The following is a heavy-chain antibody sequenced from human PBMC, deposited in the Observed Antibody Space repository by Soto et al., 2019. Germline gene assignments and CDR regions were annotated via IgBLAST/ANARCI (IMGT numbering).Heavy chain of an antibody. J-gene: IGHJ6*03. CDR3: ASGYYDFWSGYTNYYYYYYMDV. CDR1: GGSISSSSYY. Sequence: SETLSLTCTVSGGSISSSSYYWGWIRQPPGKGLEWIGSIYYSGSTYYNPSLKSRVTISVDTSKNQFSLKLGSVTAADTAVYYCASGYYDFWSGYTNYYYYYYMDVWGKGTTVTVSS. D-gene: IGHD3-3*01. CDR2: IYYSGST. V-gene: IGHV4-39*01.